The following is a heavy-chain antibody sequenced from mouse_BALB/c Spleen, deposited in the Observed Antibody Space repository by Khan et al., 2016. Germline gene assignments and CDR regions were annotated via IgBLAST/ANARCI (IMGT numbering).Heavy chain of an antibody. CDR3: TSVVDY. Sequence: GQLVESGGGLVQPGGSMKLSCVASGFTFSNFWMNWVRQSPEKGLEWVAEIRLKSNNYATHYAESVKGRFTISSDDSKSSVYLQMNNLRAEDTGIYYCTSVVDYWGQGTTLTVSS. CDR2: IRLKSNNYAT. D-gene: IGHD1-1*01. CDR1: GFTFSNFW. V-gene: IGHV6-6*02. J-gene: IGHJ2*01.